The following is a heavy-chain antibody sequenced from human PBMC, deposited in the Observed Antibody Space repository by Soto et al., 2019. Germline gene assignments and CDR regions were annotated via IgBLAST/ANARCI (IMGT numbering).Heavy chain of an antibody. CDR1: GYTFTGYY. CDR2: INPNSGGT. CDR3: ARLSRWLVRSLDLDY. V-gene: IGHV1-2*02. D-gene: IGHD6-19*01. J-gene: IGHJ4*02. Sequence: ASLKVSCKASGYTFTGYYMHWVRQAPGQGLEWMGWINPNSGGTNYAQKFQGRVTMTRDTSISTAYMELSRLRSDDTAAYYCARLSRWLVRSLDLDYWGQGTLVTVSS.